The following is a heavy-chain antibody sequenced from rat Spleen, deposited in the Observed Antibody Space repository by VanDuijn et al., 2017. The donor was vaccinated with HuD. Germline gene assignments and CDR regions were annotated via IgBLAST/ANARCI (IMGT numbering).Heavy chain of an antibody. CDR2: ISTGGGNT. V-gene: IGHV5S13*01. CDR1: GFTYSNYV. Sequence: EVQLVESGGGLVQPGRSLKLSCAASGFTYSNYVMAWVRQAPTKGLEWVASISTGGGNTYYRDSVKGRFTISRDNAKNTLYLQMDSLRSEDTATYYCARDYRYYFDYWGQGVMVTVSS. D-gene: IGHD1-4*01. CDR3: ARDYRYYFDY. J-gene: IGHJ2*01.